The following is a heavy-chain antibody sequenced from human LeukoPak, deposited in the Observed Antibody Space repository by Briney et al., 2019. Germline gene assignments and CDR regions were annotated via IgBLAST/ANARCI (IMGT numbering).Heavy chain of an antibody. D-gene: IGHD3-22*01. CDR3: ARDPVIYYDSSGGSYFDY. Sequence: GGSLRLSCAASGFTVSGDYMSWVRQAPGKGLEWVSVIYSGGSTYYADSVKGRFTISRDTSKNTLYLQMNSLRAEDTAVYYCARDPVIYYDSSGGSYFDYWGQGTLVTVSS. J-gene: IGHJ4*02. V-gene: IGHV3-53*01. CDR1: GFTVSGDY. CDR2: IYSGGST.